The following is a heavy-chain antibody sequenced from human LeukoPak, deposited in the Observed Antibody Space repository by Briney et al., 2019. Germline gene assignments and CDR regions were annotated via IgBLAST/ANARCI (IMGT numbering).Heavy chain of an antibody. V-gene: IGHV3-23*01. CDR2: IGVSGGST. CDR1: GLTFSEYA. Sequence: GGSLRLSCAAPGLTFSEYAMSWVRQVPGMGLEWVSTIGVSGGSTNYADSVRGRFTISRDNSKNTLYLQINSLRADDTAVYYCAKGRVGTNGVLEHWGQGTLVTVSS. J-gene: IGHJ1*01. CDR3: AKGRVGTNGVLEH. D-gene: IGHD1-26*01.